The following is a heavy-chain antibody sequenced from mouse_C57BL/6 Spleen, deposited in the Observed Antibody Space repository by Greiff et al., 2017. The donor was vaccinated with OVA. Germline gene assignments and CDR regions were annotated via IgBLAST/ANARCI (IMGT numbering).Heavy chain of an antibody. D-gene: IGHD2-3*01. CDR2: ISDGGSYT. J-gene: IGHJ1*03. V-gene: IGHV5-4*03. Sequence: EVKLVESGGGLVKPGGSLKLSCAASGFTFSSYAMSWVRQTPEKRLEWVATISDGGSYTYYPDNVKGRFTISRDNAKNNLYLQMSHLKSEDTAMYYCARWIGYYPYWYFDVWGTGTTVTVSS. CDR1: GFTFSSYA. CDR3: ARWIGYYPYWYFDV.